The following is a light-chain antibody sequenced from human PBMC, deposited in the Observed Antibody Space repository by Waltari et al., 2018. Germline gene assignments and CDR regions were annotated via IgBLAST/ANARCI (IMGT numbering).Light chain of an antibody. CDR2: DVR. CDR1: SSDVGGYHH. CDR3: CSYAGSYVV. J-gene: IGLJ2*01. V-gene: IGLV2-11*01. Sequence: QSALTQPRSVSGSPGQSVTISCTGTSSDVGGYHHVPWYQQHPGKAPKLMIYDVRKRPSGVPDRFSGSKSGNTASLTISGLQAEDEADYYCCSYAGSYVVFGGGTKLTVL.